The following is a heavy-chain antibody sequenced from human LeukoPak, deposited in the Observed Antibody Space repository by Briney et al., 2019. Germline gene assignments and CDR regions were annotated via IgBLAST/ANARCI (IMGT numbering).Heavy chain of an antibody. CDR3: ARRGTERTCSGGTCYHDY. D-gene: IGHD2-15*01. Sequence: VESLKIYCKGSGYSFTTYWMGWVRQMPGKALELMWIIHLDHSDIRYSPPSQGQVTNSADKSLSTAYLQCSSLKASDSAMDYRARRGTERTCSGGTCYHDYWGQGTMVTVSS. CDR1: GYSFTTYW. V-gene: IGHV5-51*01. CDR2: IHLDHSDI. J-gene: IGHJ4*02.